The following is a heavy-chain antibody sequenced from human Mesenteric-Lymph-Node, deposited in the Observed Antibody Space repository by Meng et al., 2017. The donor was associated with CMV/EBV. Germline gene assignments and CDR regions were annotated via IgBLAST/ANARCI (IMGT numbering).Heavy chain of an antibody. Sequence: GSLRLSCTVSGGSISSSSYYWGWIRQPPGKGLEWIGSIYYSGSTYYNPSLKSRVTISVDTSKNQFSLKLSSVTAADTAVYYCAREDAYYDSSGSHAFDIWGQGTMVTVSS. V-gene: IGHV4-39*07. D-gene: IGHD3-22*01. CDR1: GGSISSSSYY. CDR2: IYYSGST. J-gene: IGHJ3*02. CDR3: AREDAYYDSSGSHAFDI.